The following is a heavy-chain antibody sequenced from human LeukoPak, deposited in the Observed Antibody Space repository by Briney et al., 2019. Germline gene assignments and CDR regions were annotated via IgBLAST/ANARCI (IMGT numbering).Heavy chain of an antibody. D-gene: IGHD1-26*01. CDR2: ISYDGSNK. CDR1: GFTFNNYG. V-gene: IGHV3-30*18. J-gene: IGHJ4*02. Sequence: QPGGSLRLSCAASGFTFNNYGMHWVRQAPGKGLEWVAVISYDGSNKYYADSVKGRFTISRDNSKNTLYLQMNSLRAEDTVVYYCAKVRYSGSYWFDYWGQGTLVTVSS. CDR3: AKVRYSGSYWFDY.